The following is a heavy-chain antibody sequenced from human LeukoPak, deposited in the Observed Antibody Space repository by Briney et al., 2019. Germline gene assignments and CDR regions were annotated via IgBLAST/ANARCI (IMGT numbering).Heavy chain of an antibody. CDR3: VKGGNLYWIDP. CDR2: IRGSAGTT. Sequence: PGGSLRLSCAASGFTFSSYAMSWVRQAPGKGLEWVSAIRGSAGTTYYADSVKGRFTISRDNSKNTLYLQMNSLRAEDTAVYYCVKGGNLYWIDPWGQGTLVTVS. V-gene: IGHV3-23*01. J-gene: IGHJ5*02. CDR1: GFTFSSYA. D-gene: IGHD3-16*01.